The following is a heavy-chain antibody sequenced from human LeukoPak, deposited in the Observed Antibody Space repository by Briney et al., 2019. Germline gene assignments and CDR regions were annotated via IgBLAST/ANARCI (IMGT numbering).Heavy chain of an antibody. V-gene: IGHV4-39*07. CDR3: ARVAPDYSFAGEFDY. CDR1: GGSISSSSYY. D-gene: IGHD1-26*01. J-gene: IGHJ4*02. Sequence: SETLSLTCTVSGGSISSSSYYWGWIRQPPGKGLEWIGSIYYSGSTYYNPSLKSRVTISVDTPKNQFSLKLSSVTAADTAVYYCARVAPDYSFAGEFDYWGQGTLVTVSS. CDR2: IYYSGST.